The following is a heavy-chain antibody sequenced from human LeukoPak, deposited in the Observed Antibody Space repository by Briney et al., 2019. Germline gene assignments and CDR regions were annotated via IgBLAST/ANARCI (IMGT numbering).Heavy chain of an antibody. CDR3: AKDLRGGPYSSSPDDY. J-gene: IGHJ4*02. Sequence: GGSLRLSCAASGFTFSTYGMHWVRQAPGKGLEWVAVISYDGSNKYYADSVKGRFTISRDNSKNTLYLQMNSLRAEDTAVYYCAKDLRGGPYSSSPDDYWGQGTLVTVSS. V-gene: IGHV3-30*18. D-gene: IGHD6-13*01. CDR2: ISYDGSNK. CDR1: GFTFSTYG.